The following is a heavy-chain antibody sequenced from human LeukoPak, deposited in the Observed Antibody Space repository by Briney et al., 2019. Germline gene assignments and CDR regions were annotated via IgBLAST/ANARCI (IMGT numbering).Heavy chain of an antibody. CDR3: ARVARLWSNNWFDP. V-gene: IGHV4-39*07. CDR2: IYYSGST. D-gene: IGHD4/OR15-4a*01. CDR1: GGSISSSSYY. Sequence: SETLSLTCTVSGGSISSSSYYWGWIRQPPGKGLEWTGSIYYSGSTYYNPSLKSRVTISVDTSKNQFSLKLSSVTAADTAVYYCARVARLWSNNWFDPWGQGTLVTVSS. J-gene: IGHJ5*02.